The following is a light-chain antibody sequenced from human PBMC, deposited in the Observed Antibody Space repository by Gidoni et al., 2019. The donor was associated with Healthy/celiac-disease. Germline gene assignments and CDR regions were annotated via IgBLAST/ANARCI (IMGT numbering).Light chain of an antibody. CDR3: QSADSSGTSV. CDR1: ALPKQY. J-gene: IGLJ2*01. Sequence: SYQLTQPPSVSVSPGQTARITCSGDALPKQYAYWYQQKPGPAPVLVIYNDSARPSGFPERFSGTSAGTTVTLTISGVQAEEEADYYCQSADSSGTSVFGGGTKLTVL. V-gene: IGLV3-25*02. CDR2: NDS.